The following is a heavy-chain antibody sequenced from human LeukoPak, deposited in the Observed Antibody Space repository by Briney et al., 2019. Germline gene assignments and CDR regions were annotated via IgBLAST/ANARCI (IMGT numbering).Heavy chain of an antibody. V-gene: IGHV4-39*01. CDR3: ARHDVVGATTGLRSDAFDI. CDR2: IYYSGST. D-gene: IGHD1-26*01. Sequence: SETLSLTCTVSGGSISSSSYYWGWIRQPPGNGLEWIGSIYYSGSTYYNPSLKSRVTISVDTSKNQFSLKLSSVTAADTAVYYCARHDVVGATTGLRSDAFDIWGQGTMVTVSS. J-gene: IGHJ3*02. CDR1: GGSISSSSYY.